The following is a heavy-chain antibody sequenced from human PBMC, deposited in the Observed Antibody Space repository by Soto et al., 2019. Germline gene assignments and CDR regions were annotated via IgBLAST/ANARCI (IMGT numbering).Heavy chain of an antibody. CDR3: EGDSSLHQPLFYGMDV. V-gene: IGHV3-66*01. J-gene: IGHJ6*02. D-gene: IGHD2-2*01. CDR1: GLTVSSNY. Sequence: EVQLVESGGGLVQPGGSLRLSCAASGLTVSSNYMSWVRQAPGKGLEWVSVMYSGGSTYYADSERGRFIISRDNYKNTLYLQMDSLRVEDTAVYYCEGDSSLHQPLFYGMDVWGQGTTVTVSS. CDR2: MYSGGST.